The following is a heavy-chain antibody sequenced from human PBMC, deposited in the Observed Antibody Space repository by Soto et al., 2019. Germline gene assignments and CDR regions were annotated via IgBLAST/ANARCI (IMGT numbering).Heavy chain of an antibody. CDR1: GGSISSGDYY. D-gene: IGHD3-22*01. Sequence: PSETLSLTCTVSGGSISSGDYYWSLLRQPPGKGLEWIGEIYYSGSTNYNPSLKSRVTISVDKSKNQFSLKLSSVTAADTAVYYCARDSSGQINPLGYWGQGTLVTVS. V-gene: IGHV4-30-4*01. CDR3: ARDSSGQINPLGY. CDR2: IYYSGST. J-gene: IGHJ4*02.